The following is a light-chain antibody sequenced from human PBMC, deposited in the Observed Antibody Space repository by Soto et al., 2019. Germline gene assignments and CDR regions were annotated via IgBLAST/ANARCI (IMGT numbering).Light chain of an antibody. CDR1: QSISSW. V-gene: IGKV1-5*01. J-gene: IGKJ4*01. Sequence: DIQMTQSPSTLSSSVGDIVPITCRSSQSISSWLAWYQQKPGKVPKILIYAESTLQSGVPSRFSGSGSDTELNLTISRLQPEDFATYYCQKLNNYTLTCGGGTKVDIK. CDR3: QKLNNYTLT. CDR2: AES.